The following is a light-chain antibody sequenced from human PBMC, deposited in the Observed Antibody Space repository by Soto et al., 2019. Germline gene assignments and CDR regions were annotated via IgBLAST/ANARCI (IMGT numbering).Light chain of an antibody. J-gene: IGKJ4*01. CDR2: DAY. CDR3: QQYESYSPLT. V-gene: IGKV1-5*01. CDR1: QSIRSW. Sequence: DIQMTQSPSILSASVGDRVTITCRASQSIRSWLAWYEQKPGKAPKLLIYDAYSSESGVPSRFSGRRSGTEFTLTIAGLQPEDLATYYCQQYESYSPLTFGGGTKV.